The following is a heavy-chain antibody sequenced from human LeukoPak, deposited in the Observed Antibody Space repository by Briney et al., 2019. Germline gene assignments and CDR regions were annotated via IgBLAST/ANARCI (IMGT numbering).Heavy chain of an antibody. V-gene: IGHV3-23*01. CDR3: VGGDTGSGYYY. D-gene: IGHD3-22*01. J-gene: IGHJ4*02. CDR2: ITVGGDSG. Sequence: GGSLRLSCGASGLTFSSHAMSWVRPTPERGLEWVSAITVGGDSGYYPDSVKGRFTISRDNSKTTLYLKMNNLGAEDTALYYSVGGDTGSGYYYCGQGTLVTVSS. CDR1: GLTFSSHA.